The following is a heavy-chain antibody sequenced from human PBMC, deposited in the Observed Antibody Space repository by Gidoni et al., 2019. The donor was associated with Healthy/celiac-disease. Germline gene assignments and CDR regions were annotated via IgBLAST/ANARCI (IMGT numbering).Heavy chain of an antibody. V-gene: IGHV3-23*01. D-gene: IGHD2-21*01. J-gene: IGHJ4*02. CDR2: ISGSGGST. CDR3: AKDGPIVVVIARYFDY. Sequence: EVQLLESGGGLVQPGGSLRLSCAASGFTFRSDAMSWVRQAPGKGLEWVSAISGSGGSTYYADSVKGRFTISRDNSKNTLYLQMNSLRAEDTAVYYCAKDGPIVVVIARYFDYWGQGTLVTVSS. CDR1: GFTFRSDA.